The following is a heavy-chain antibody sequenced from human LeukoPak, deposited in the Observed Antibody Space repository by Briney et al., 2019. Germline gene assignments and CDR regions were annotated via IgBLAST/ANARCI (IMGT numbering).Heavy chain of an antibody. CDR2: IWCDGSNK. V-gene: IGHV3-33*01. D-gene: IGHD2/OR15-2a*01. CDR3: AREGPRGNSQFDY. Sequence: GGSLRLSCAASGFTFSSYGMHWVRQAPGKGLEWVALIWCDGSNKYYTDSVKGRLTISRDNSKNTLYLQMNSLRAEDTAVYYCAREGPRGNSQFDYWGQGTLVTVSS. J-gene: IGHJ4*02. CDR1: GFTFSSYG.